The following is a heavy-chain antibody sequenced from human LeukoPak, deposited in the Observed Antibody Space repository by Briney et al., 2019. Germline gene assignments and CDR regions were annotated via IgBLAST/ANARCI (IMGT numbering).Heavy chain of an antibody. Sequence: GGSLRLSCAASGFSFSSHSMNWVRQAPGKGPEWVANIKEDGSKTYYADSLKGRFTISRDNAENSLYLQMYSLRVEDTAVYYCVRDGSGSVEFDYWGQGTLVTVSS. D-gene: IGHD3-10*01. CDR2: IKEDGSKT. V-gene: IGHV3-7*01. J-gene: IGHJ4*02. CDR1: GFSFSSHS. CDR3: VRDGSGSVEFDY.